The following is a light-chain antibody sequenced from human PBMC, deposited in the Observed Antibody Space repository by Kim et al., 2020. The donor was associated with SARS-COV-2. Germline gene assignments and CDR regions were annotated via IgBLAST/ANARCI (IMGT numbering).Light chain of an antibody. CDR3: QHYDDRLPYT. CDR2: DAI. CDR1: QDIGDY. V-gene: IGKV1-33*01. Sequence: DIQMTQSPSSLSASVGDRVTITCQASQDIGDYLNWYQHKPGKAPKLLIYDAINVETGVTARYRGSGSGTDFTLTISSLQPEDVATYFCQHYDDRLPYTFGQGTKLEI. J-gene: IGKJ2*01.